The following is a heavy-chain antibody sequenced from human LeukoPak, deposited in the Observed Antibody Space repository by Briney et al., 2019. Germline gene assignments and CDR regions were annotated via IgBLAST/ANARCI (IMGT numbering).Heavy chain of an antibody. J-gene: IGHJ4*02. D-gene: IGHD3-3*01. CDR3: ARRGDFWSGYYPGFVY. V-gene: IGHV4-34*01. CDR2: INHSGST. Sequence: KPSETLYLTCAVYGGSFSGYYWSWIRQPPGKGLEWIGEINHSGSTNYNPSLKSRVTISVDTSKNQFSLKLSSVTAADTAVYYCARRGDFWSGYYPGFVYWGQGTLVTVSS. CDR1: GGSFSGYY.